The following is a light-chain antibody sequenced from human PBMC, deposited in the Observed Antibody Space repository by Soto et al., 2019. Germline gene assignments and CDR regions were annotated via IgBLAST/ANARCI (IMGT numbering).Light chain of an antibody. J-gene: IGLJ1*01. CDR2: EVT. V-gene: IGLV2-8*01. CDR3: SSDAGNYNYV. Sequence: QSAXXQPPSASXXPGQSVTIPCXGTSSDVGGYDHVSWYQQHPGKAPKLMIYEVTKRPAGVPDRFSGSKSGNTASLTVSGLQAEDEADYFCSSDAGNYNYVFGTGTKVTVL. CDR1: SSDVGGYDH.